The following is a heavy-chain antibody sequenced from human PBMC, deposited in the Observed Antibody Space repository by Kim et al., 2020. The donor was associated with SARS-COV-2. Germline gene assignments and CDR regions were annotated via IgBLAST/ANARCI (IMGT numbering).Heavy chain of an antibody. D-gene: IGHD3-9*01. Sequence: YADSVKGRFTISRDNAKNSLYLQMNSLRAEDTALYYCAKAPTGTAYYFDYWGQGTLVTVSS. CDR3: AKAPTGTAYYFDY. V-gene: IGHV3-9*01. J-gene: IGHJ4*02.